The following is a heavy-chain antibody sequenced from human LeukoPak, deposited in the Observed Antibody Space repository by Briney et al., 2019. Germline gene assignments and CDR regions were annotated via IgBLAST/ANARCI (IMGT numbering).Heavy chain of an antibody. V-gene: IGHV4-39*01. J-gene: IGHJ4*02. CDR1: GGSISSSSYY. D-gene: IGHD6-19*01. Sequence: SETLSLTCTVSGGSISSSSYYWGWIRQPPGKGLEWIGSIYYSGSTYYNPSLKSRVTISVDTSKNQFSLKLSSVTAADTAVYYCARISPIAVAGTGDYWGQGTLVTVSS. CDR2: IYYSGST. CDR3: ARISPIAVAGTGDY.